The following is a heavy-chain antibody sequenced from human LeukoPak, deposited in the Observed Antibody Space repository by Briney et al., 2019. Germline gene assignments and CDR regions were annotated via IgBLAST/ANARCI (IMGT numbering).Heavy chain of an antibody. J-gene: IGHJ6*03. CDR2: INHSGST. CDR3: ARSLKTLAAAGLYYYYYYMDV. Sequence: SETLSLTCAVYGGSFSGYYWSWIRQPPGKGLEWIGEINHSGSTNYNPSLKSRVTISVDTSKNQFSLKLSSVTAADTAVYYCARSLKTLAAAGLYYYYYYMDVWGKGTTVTVSS. V-gene: IGHV4-34*01. D-gene: IGHD6-13*01. CDR1: GGSFSGYY.